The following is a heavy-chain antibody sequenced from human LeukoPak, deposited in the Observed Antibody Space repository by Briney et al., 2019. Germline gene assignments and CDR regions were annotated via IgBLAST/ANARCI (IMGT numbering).Heavy chain of an antibody. D-gene: IGHD6-13*01. V-gene: IGHV3-64*04. J-gene: IGHJ4*02. CDR3: ARGGPYSRTWYGNFDY. CDR2: ITSNGGST. CDR1: GFTFSTNS. Sequence: PGGSLRLSCSASGFTFSTNSMHWVRQAPGKGLEFVSAITSNGGSTYYADSVKGRFTISRDNSMNTMYLQMNSLRAEDTAVYYCARGGPYSRTWYGNFDYWGQGTLVTVSS.